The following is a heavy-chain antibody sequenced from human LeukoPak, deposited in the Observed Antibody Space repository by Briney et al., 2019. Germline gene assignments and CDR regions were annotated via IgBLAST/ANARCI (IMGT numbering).Heavy chain of an antibody. D-gene: IGHD2-21*01. V-gene: IGHV1-46*01. J-gene: IGHJ4*02. CDR2: INPGDGTT. CDR1: GYTFTTYC. CDR3: ARVRIHRAVDY. Sequence: ASGKVSCKASGYTFTTYCMHWVRQAPGQGLEWKGIINPGDGTTNSTQKFQGPVTMTRDTSTSTVYMELSSLRSEDTPVYYCARVRIHRAVDYWGQGTLVTVSS.